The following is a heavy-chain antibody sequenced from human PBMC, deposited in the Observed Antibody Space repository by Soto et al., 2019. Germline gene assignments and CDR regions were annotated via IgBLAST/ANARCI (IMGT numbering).Heavy chain of an antibody. J-gene: IGHJ4*02. D-gene: IGHD3-22*01. CDR2: IIPIFGTA. V-gene: IGHV1-69*12. CDR1: GGTFSSYA. CDR3: ARAYDSSGYPADGVDGY. Sequence: QVQLVQSGAEVKKPGSSVKVSCKASGGTFSSYAISWVRQAPGQGLEWMGGIIPIFGTANYAQKFQCRVTITADESTRTAYMELSSRSSEDTAVYYCARAYDSSGYPADGVDGYWGKVTLVTVSS.